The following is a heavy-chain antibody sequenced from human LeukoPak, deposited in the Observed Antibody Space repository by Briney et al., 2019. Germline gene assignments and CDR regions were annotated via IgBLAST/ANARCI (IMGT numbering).Heavy chain of an antibody. CDR1: GYTFTSYY. Sequence: GASVKVSCKASGYTFTSYYMHWVRQAPGQGLEWMGIINPSGGSTSYAQKFQGRDTMTRDTSTSTVYMELSSLRSEDTAVYYCARAAVAGPRRGYYFDYWGQGTLVTVSS. V-gene: IGHV1-46*01. D-gene: IGHD6-19*01. CDR3: ARAAVAGPRRGYYFDY. J-gene: IGHJ4*02. CDR2: INPSGGST.